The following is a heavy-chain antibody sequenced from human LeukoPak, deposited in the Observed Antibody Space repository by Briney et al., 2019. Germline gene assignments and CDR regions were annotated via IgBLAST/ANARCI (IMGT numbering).Heavy chain of an antibody. CDR3: AKAYSDAYPYYFDS. D-gene: IGHD3-16*01. CDR2: IRTNVGAP. CDR1: GFTFSSYA. Sequence: AGGSLRLSCAASGFTFSSYAMSWVRQAPGEGLEWVSLIRTNVGAPYFADSVKGRGTISRDNSKNTLYLQMSRLRAENTAVYYCAKAYSDAYPYYFDSWGQGTLVT. J-gene: IGHJ4*02. V-gene: IGHV3-23*01.